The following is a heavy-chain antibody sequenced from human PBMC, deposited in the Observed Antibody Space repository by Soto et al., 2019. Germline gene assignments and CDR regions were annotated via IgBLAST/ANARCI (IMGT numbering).Heavy chain of an antibody. V-gene: IGHV4-61*01. J-gene: IGHJ4*02. CDR3: ARDSKRGYSGYDKLDY. D-gene: IGHD5-12*01. CDR2: IYYSGST. Sequence: SETLSLTCTVSGGSVSSGSYYWSWILQPPWKGLEWIGYIYYSGSTNYNPSLKSRVTISVDTSKNQFSLKLTSVTAAEKAVYYCARDSKRGYSGYDKLDYWGQGTLVTVSS. CDR1: GGSVSSGSYY.